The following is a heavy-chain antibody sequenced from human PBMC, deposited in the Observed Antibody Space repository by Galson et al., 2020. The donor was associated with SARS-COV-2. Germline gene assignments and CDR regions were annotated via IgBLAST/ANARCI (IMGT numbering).Heavy chain of an antibody. D-gene: IGHD6-19*01. J-gene: IGHJ6*02. V-gene: IGHV4-34*01. CDR2: INHSGST. CDR1: GGSFSGSY. Sequence: ETSETLSLTCAVYGGSFSGSYWSWIRQPPGRGLAWIGEINHSGSTNYNPSLKSRVTISLDTSKNQFSLKLTSVTAADTAVYYCARDRRYSSGWYYDYDMDVWGQGTTFTGSS. CDR3: ARDRRYSSGWYYDYDMDV.